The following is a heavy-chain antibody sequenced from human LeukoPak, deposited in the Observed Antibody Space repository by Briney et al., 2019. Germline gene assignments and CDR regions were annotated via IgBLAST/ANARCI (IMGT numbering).Heavy chain of an antibody. V-gene: IGHV1-24*01. J-gene: IGHJ4*02. D-gene: IGHD1-26*01. CDR3: ATPRASGSYSFFDY. Sequence: GASVKVPCKFSGYTLTELSMHWVRQAPGKGLEWMGGFDPEDGETIYAQKFQGRVTMTEDTSTDTAYMELSSLRSEDTAVYYCATPRASGSYSFFDYWGQGTLVTVSS. CDR1: GYTLTELS. CDR2: FDPEDGET.